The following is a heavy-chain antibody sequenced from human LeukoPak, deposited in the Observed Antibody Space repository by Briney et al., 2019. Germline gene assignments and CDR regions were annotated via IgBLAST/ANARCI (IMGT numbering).Heavy chain of an antibody. CDR1: GGSISSGGYS. J-gene: IGHJ4*02. CDR2: IYHSGST. CDR3: ARSGYGDYFDS. Sequence: PSQTLSLTCAVSGGSISSGGYSWSWIRQPPGKGLEWIGYIYHSGSTYYNPSLKSRVTISVDRSKNQFSLKLSSVTAADTAVYYCARSGYGDYFDSWGQGTLVTVSS. D-gene: IGHD5-12*01. V-gene: IGHV4-30-2*01.